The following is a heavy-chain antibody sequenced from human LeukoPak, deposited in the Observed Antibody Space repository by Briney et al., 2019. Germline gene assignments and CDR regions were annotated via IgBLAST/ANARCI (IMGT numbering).Heavy chain of an antibody. Sequence: GGSLRLSCAVSGFTFRNYAMSWVRQASEKGLEWVSAISGSGGSTYYADSVKGRFTISRDNSKNTLYLQMNSLRAEDTAVYYCATGGVRGYSYGPNLPFDYWGQGTLVTVSS. CDR3: ATGGVRGYSYGPNLPFDY. CDR1: GFTFRNYA. D-gene: IGHD5-18*01. CDR2: ISGSGGST. J-gene: IGHJ4*02. V-gene: IGHV3-23*01.